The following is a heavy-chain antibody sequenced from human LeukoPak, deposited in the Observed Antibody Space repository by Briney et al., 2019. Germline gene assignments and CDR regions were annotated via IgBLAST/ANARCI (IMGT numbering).Heavy chain of an antibody. CDR2: ISYSSGTI. CDR3: VREDTPATANY. J-gene: IGHJ4*02. CDR1: GFTFSNFD. Sequence: GGSLRLSCVASGFTFSNFDMNWVRQAPGKGLEWISYISYSSGTIYYADSVTGRFTISRDNSKDTLFLQMHSLRPGDTAVYYCVREDTPATANYWGQGTLVTISS. D-gene: IGHD2-21*02. V-gene: IGHV3-48*01.